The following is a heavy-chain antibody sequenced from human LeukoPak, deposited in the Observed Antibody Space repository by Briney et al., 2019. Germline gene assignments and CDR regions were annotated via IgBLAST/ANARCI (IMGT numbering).Heavy chain of an antibody. CDR2: ISAYNGNT. V-gene: IGHV1-8*02. CDR3: ARVYDSGSYSCPH. CDR1: GYTFTSYG. Sequence: ASAKVSCKASGYTFTSYGISWVRQAPGQGLEGMGWISAYNGNTGYAQKFQGRVTMTRNTSISTAYMELSSLRSEDTAVYYCARVYDSGSYSCPHWGQGTLVTVSS. D-gene: IGHD3-10*01. J-gene: IGHJ4*02.